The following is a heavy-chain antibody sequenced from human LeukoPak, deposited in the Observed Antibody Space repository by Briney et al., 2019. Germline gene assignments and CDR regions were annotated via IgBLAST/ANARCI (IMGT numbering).Heavy chain of an antibody. CDR1: GGAISSSNC. J-gene: IGHJ4*02. CDR3: ARSPCPTLYWRRYFDY. D-gene: IGHD2-8*02. Sequence: SGTLSLTCAVSGGAISSSNCWGWVRQPPGKGLEWIGEIYHSGSTNYNPSLKSRVTISVAKSKNPFSLKLSSVTAADTDVYYCARSPCPTLYWRRYFDYWGQGTLVTVSS. CDR2: IYHSGST. V-gene: IGHV4-4*02.